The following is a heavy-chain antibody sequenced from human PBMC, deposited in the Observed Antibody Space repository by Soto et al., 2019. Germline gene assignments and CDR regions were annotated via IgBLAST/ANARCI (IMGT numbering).Heavy chain of an antibody. CDR1: GFSFSSYA. V-gene: IGHV3-30-3*01. CDR3: ARDRPAGPALYSSGWYVNYYYYGMDV. CDR2: ISYDGSNK. J-gene: IGHJ6*02. D-gene: IGHD6-19*01. Sequence: GGSLRLACAASGFSFSSYAMHWVRQAPGKGLEWVAVISYDGSNKYYADSVKGRFTISRDNYKNTLYLQMNSLRAEDTAVYYCARDRPAGPALYSSGWYVNYYYYGMDVWGQGTTVTVSS.